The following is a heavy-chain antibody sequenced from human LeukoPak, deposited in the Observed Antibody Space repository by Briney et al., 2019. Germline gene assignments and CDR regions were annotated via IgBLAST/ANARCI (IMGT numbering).Heavy chain of an antibody. D-gene: IGHD3-9*01. CDR3: TRVNYDILTGYYRIDH. J-gene: IGHJ4*02. V-gene: IGHV3-49*04. CDR1: GFTFGDYA. Sequence: GGSLRLSCTASGFTFGDYAMSWVRQAPGKGLEWVGFIRSKAYGGTTEYAASVKGRFTISRDDSKSIAYLQMNSLKTEDTAVYYCTRVNYDILTGYYRIDHWGQGTLVTVSS. CDR2: IRSKAYGGTT.